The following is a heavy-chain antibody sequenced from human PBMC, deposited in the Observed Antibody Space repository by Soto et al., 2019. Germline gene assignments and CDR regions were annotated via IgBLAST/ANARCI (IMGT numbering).Heavy chain of an antibody. CDR2: ISSSGSTI. Sequence: GGSLRLSCAASGFTFSDYYMSWIRQAPGKGLEWVSYISSSGSTIYYADSVKGRFTISRDNAKNSLYLQMNSLRAEDTAVYYRARWELLGAFDIWGQGTMVTVSS. CDR1: GFTFSDYY. D-gene: IGHD1-26*01. CDR3: ARWELLGAFDI. V-gene: IGHV3-11*01. J-gene: IGHJ3*02.